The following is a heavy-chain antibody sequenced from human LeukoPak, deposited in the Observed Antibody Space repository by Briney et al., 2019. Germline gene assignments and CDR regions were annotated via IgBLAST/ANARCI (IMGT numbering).Heavy chain of an antibody. CDR3: ARSWGSSSDFDY. V-gene: IGHV4-59*01. CDR1: GGSISGYY. D-gene: IGHD6-6*01. CDR2: IYYSGST. J-gene: IGHJ4*02. Sequence: SETLSLTCTVSGGSISGYYWSWIRQPPGKGLEWIGYIYYSGSTNYNPSLKSRVTISVDTSKNQFSLKLSSVTAADTAVYYCARSWGSSSDFDYWGQGTLVTVSS.